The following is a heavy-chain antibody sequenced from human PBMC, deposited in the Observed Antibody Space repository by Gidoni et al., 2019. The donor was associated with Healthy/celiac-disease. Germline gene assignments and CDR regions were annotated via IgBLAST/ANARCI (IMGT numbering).Heavy chain of an antibody. CDR3: ATPTGTTADYGMDV. CDR2: ISYDGSNK. D-gene: IGHD1-7*01. J-gene: IGHJ6*02. CDR1: GFTFSSYA. Sequence: QVQLVESGGGVVQPGRSLRLSCAASGFTFSSYAMHWVRQAPGKGLEWVAVISYDGSNKDYADSVKGRFTISRDNSKNTLYLQMNSLRAEDTAVYYCATPTGTTADYGMDVWGQGTTVTVSS. V-gene: IGHV3-30-3*01.